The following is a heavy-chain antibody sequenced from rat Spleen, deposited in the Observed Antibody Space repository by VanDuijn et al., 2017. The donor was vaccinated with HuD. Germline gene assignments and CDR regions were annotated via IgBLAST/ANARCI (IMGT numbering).Heavy chain of an antibody. CDR3: TRGDTTDYYYVGNYFDY. J-gene: IGHJ2*01. Sequence: EVQLVESGGGLVQPGRSLKLSCVASGFTFNNYWMTWIRQAPGKGLEWVASITNTGGSTYYPDSVKGRFTISRDNAKSTLYLQMNSLRSEDTATYYCTRGDTTDYYYVGNYFDYWGQGVMVTVSS. V-gene: IGHV5-31*01. D-gene: IGHD1-6*01. CDR2: ITNTGGST. CDR1: GFTFNNYW.